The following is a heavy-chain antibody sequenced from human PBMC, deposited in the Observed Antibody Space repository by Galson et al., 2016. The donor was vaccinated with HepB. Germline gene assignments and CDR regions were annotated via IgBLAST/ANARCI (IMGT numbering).Heavy chain of an antibody. J-gene: IGHJ4*02. Sequence: SLRLSCASSGFTVSHNYMIWVRQAPGKGLEWVPVLYSAGSGGSTFYADSVKGRFTISRDNSKNTLHLQMNSLRAEDTAVYYCAGGDCASGICYNNPDYWGQGTLVTVSS. V-gene: IGHV3-53*01. D-gene: IGHD2-8*01. CDR2: LYSAGSGGST. CDR3: AGGDCASGICYNNPDY. CDR1: GFTVSHNY.